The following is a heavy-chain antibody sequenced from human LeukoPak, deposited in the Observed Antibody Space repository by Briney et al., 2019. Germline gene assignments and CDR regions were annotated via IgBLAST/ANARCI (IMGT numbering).Heavy chain of an antibody. CDR1: GYTFTSYG. D-gene: IGHD5-18*01. Sequence: ASVKVSCKASGYTFTSYGISWVRQAPGQGLEWMGWISAYNGNTNYAQKLQGRVTMTTDTSTSTAYMELRSLRSDDTAVYYCARANFGDTAKENYYYMDVWGKGTTVTVSS. CDR2: ISAYNGNT. V-gene: IGHV1-18*01. J-gene: IGHJ6*03. CDR3: ARANFGDTAKENYYYMDV.